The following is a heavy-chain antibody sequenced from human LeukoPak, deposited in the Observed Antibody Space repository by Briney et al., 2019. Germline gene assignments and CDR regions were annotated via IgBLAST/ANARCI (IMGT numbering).Heavy chain of an antibody. V-gene: IGHV4-4*02. CDR1: GGSISSSNW. Sequence: SETLSLTCAVSGGSISSSNWWSWVRQPPGKGLEWIGEIYHSGSTNYNPSLKSRVTMSVDTSNNQLSLKLSSVTAADTAVYYCARGPTTVTRAFDYWGQGTLVTVSS. D-gene: IGHD4-17*01. CDR2: IYHSGST. CDR3: ARGPTTVTRAFDY. J-gene: IGHJ4*02.